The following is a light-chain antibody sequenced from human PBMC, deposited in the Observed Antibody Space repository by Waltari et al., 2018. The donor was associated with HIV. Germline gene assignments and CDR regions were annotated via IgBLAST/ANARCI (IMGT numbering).Light chain of an antibody. CDR1: SRAVGGYTY. J-gene: IGLJ2*01. V-gene: IGLV2-14*01. CDR3: SSYTSSSTFVV. CDR2: DVS. Sequence: QSALTQPASVSGSPGQSITISCPVTSRAVGGYTYSSWYQQHPGKPPKPRLNDVSHRPSGVFNRVSGSKSGNTASLTISGLQAEDEADYYCSSYTSSSTFVVFGGGTKLTVL.